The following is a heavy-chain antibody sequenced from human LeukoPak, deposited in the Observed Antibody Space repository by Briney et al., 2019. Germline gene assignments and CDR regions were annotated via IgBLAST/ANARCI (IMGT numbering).Heavy chain of an antibody. CDR2: ISSSSSYT. Sequence: PGGSLRLSCAASGFTFSDYYMSWIRQAPGKGLEWVSYISSSSSYTNYADSVKGRFTISRDNAKNSLYLQMNSLRAEDTAVYYCVRAPVATMADYWGQGTLVTVSS. V-gene: IGHV3-11*06. CDR1: GFTFSDYY. D-gene: IGHD5-12*01. J-gene: IGHJ4*02. CDR3: VRAPVATMADY.